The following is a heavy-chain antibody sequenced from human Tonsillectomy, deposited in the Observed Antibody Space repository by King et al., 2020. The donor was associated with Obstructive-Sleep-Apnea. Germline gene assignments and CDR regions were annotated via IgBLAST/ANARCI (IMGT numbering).Heavy chain of an antibody. Sequence: QMQLQESGPGLVKTSETLSLTCTVSGYSIGSGFHWGWNRQSPGRGLEWIGTISHGGTTYYSPSLKSRVTISLDSPMDQFSLKMKSVTAADTAVYYCARDLLHRVVGATYFDSWGQGTLVTV. CDR3: ARDLLHRVVGATYFDS. J-gene: IGHJ4*02. CDR1: GYSIGSGFH. D-gene: IGHD2-21*01. CDR2: ISHGGTT. V-gene: IGHV4-38-2*02.